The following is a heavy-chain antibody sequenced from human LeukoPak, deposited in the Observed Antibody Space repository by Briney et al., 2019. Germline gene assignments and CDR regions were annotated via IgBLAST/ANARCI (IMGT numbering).Heavy chain of an antibody. D-gene: IGHD2-8*01. CDR2: IIPIFGTA. Sequence: GSSVKVSCKASGGTFSSYAISWVRQAPGQGLEWMGGIIPIFGTANYAQKFQGRVTITADKSTSTAYMELSSLRSEDTAVYYCARVLYEGVSPNDAFDIWGQGTMVTVSS. V-gene: IGHV1-69*06. CDR3: ARVLYEGVSPNDAFDI. J-gene: IGHJ3*02. CDR1: GGTFSSYA.